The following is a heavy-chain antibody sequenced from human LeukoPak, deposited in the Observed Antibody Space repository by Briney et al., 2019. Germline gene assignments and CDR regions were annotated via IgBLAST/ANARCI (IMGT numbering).Heavy chain of an antibody. J-gene: IGHJ6*03. CDR3: AKDTTAWWYHRAYMNV. D-gene: IGHD2-15*01. CDR1: GFSLSTYA. CDR2: ISGSGDKT. Sequence: GGSLRLSCAASGFSLSTYAMSWVRQAPGGGLEGVTAISGSGDKTYHADSVKGRFTISKDNSENRLSLQMDSLRAEDTAVYFCAKDTTAWWYHRAYMNVWGKGTTVTVSS. V-gene: IGHV3-23*01.